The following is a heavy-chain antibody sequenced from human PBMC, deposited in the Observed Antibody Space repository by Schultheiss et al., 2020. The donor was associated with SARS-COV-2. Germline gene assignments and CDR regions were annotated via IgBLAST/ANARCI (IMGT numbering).Heavy chain of an antibody. CDR3: ARNAARLITRAQFDY. J-gene: IGHJ4*02. V-gene: IGHV3-11*04. D-gene: IGHD6-6*01. Sequence: GESLKISCAASGFTFSDYYMSWIRQAPGKGLEWVSYISSSGSTIYYADSVKGRFTISRDNAKNSLYLQMNSLRAEDTAVYYCARNAARLITRAQFDYWGQGTLVTVSS. CDR2: ISSSGSTI. CDR1: GFTFSDYY.